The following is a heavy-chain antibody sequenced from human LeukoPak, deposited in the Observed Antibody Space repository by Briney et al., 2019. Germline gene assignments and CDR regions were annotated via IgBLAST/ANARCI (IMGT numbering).Heavy chain of an antibody. V-gene: IGHV3-23*01. J-gene: IGHJ4*02. CDR3: AKEVAYGDYLAPFDY. D-gene: IGHD4-17*01. CDR1: GFTFSSYA. CDR2: ISGSGGST. Sequence: GGSLRLSCAASGFTFSSYAMSGVRQAPGKGLEWVSAISGSGGSTYYADSVKGRFTISRDNSKNTLYLQMNSLRAEDTAVYYCAKEVAYGDYLAPFDYWGQGTLVTVSS.